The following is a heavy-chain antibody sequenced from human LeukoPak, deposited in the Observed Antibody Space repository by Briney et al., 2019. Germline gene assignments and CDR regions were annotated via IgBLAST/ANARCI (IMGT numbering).Heavy chain of an antibody. CDR1: GGSISSYY. J-gene: IGHJ5*02. CDR2: IYYSGST. V-gene: IGHV4-59*01. D-gene: IGHD3-22*01. CDR3: ARVMIGNWFDP. Sequence: PSETLSLTRTVSGGSISSYYWSWIRQPPGKGLEWIGYIYYSGSTNYNPSLKSRVTISVDTSKNQFSLKLSSVTAADTAVYYCARVMIGNWFDPWGQGTLVTVSS.